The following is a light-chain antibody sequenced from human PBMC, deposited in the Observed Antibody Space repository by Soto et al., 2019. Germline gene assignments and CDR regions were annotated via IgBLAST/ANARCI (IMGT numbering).Light chain of an antibody. CDR3: QQYNSFT. J-gene: IGKJ3*01. CDR2: DAS. Sequence: DIQMTQSPSTLSASVGDRVTITCRASQSISSWSAWYQQKPGKAPKLLIYDASSLESGVPSRFSGSGSGTEFTLTISSLQPDDFATYYCQQYNSFTFGPGTKVDIK. V-gene: IGKV1-5*01. CDR1: QSISSW.